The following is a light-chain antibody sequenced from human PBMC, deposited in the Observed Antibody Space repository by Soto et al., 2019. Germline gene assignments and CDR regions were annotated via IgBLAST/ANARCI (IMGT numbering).Light chain of an antibody. CDR3: QQYDKWPYS. J-gene: IGKJ2*03. CDR1: QTFSSK. CDR2: DTS. V-gene: IGKV3-15*01. Sequence: EVVLTQSPATLSVSPGERATLSCRASQTFSSKLAWYQQKPGQPPRLLIYDTSSRATGIPGRFSGSGSGTEFTLIISSLQSEDFVVYYCQQYDKWPYSFGQGTKLEL.